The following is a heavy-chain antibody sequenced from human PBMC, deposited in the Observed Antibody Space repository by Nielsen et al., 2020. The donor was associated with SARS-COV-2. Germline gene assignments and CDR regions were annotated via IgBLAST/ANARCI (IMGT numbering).Heavy chain of an antibody. Sequence: ASVKVSCKASGYTFTSYGISWVRQAPGQGLEWMGWISAYNGNTNYAQKLQGRVTMTTDTSTNTAYMELRSLRSDDTAVYYCARDGWGQQLDSFIDYWGQGTLVTVSS. CDR3: ARDGWGQQLDSFIDY. CDR1: GYTFTSYG. J-gene: IGHJ4*02. V-gene: IGHV1-18*01. D-gene: IGHD6-13*01. CDR2: ISAYNGNT.